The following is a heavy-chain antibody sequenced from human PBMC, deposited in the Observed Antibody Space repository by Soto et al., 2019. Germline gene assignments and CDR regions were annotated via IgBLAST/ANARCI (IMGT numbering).Heavy chain of an antibody. J-gene: IGHJ4*02. V-gene: IGHV4-30-2*01. Sequence: SDTLSLTCAVSGASIDSVGYSWSWIRQPPGKGLEGVGHIYHIGTTYYNPSLQSRVTMSVDRSRNQVSLKLISVTAADTAFYYCARRPMGEFDXWGRGTLVTVSX. D-gene: IGHD3-16*01. CDR3: ARRPMGEFDX. CDR2: IYHIGTT. CDR1: GASIDSVGYS.